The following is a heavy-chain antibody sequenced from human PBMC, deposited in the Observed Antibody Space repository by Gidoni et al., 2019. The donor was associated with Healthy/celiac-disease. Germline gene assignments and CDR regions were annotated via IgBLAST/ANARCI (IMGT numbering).Heavy chain of an antibody. Sequence: EVQLVESGGGLVQPGGSLRLSCAASGFPFSSYSMNWVRQAPGKGLEWVSYISSSSSTIYYADSVKGRFTISRDNAKNSLYLQMNSLRDEDTAVYYCARDLGDYGDYLFDYWGQGTLVTVSS. CDR1: GFPFSSYS. J-gene: IGHJ4*02. CDR2: ISSSSSTI. CDR3: ARDLGDYGDYLFDY. V-gene: IGHV3-48*02. D-gene: IGHD4-17*01.